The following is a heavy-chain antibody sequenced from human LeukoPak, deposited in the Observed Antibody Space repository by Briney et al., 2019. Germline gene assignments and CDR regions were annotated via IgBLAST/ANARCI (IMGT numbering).Heavy chain of an antibody. CDR1: GGSISSYY. J-gene: IGHJ3*02. V-gene: IGHV4-59*01. D-gene: IGHD3-22*01. CDR3: ARDSPYYSDSSGYLSAFDI. Sequence: KPSETLSLTCTVSGGSISSYYWSWIRQPPGKGLEWIGYIYYSGSTNYNPSLKSRVTISVDTSKNQFSLKLSSVTAADTAVYYCARDSPYYSDSSGYLSAFDIWGQGTMFTVSS. CDR2: IYYSGST.